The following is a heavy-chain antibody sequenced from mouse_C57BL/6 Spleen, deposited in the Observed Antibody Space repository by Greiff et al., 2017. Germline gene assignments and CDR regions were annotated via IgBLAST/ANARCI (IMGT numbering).Heavy chain of an antibody. CDR3: ARTYYYGSPFDY. D-gene: IGHD1-1*01. Sequence: EVKLQESGGGLVKPGGSLKLSCAASGFTFSDYGMHWVRQAPEKGLEWVAYISSGSSTIYYADTVKGRFTISRDNAKSTLFLQMTSLRSEDTAMYYCARTYYYGSPFDYWGQGTTLTVSS. CDR2: ISSGSSTI. CDR1: GFTFSDYG. J-gene: IGHJ2*01. V-gene: IGHV5-17*01.